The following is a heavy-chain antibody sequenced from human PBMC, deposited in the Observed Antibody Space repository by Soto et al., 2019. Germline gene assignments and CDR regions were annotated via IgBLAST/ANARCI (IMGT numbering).Heavy chain of an antibody. CDR1: GYTFTSYG. Sequence: ASVKVSCKASGYTFTSYGISWVRQAPGQGLEWMGWISAYNGNTNYAQKLQGRVTMTTDTSTSTAYMELRSLRSDDTAVYYCAVGIAAAGKDYYGMDVWGQGTTVTVSS. CDR3: AVGIAAAGKDYYGMDV. CDR2: ISAYNGNT. D-gene: IGHD6-13*01. J-gene: IGHJ6*02. V-gene: IGHV1-18*01.